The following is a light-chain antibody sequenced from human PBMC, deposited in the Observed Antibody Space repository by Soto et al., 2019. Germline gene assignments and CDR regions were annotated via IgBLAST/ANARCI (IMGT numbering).Light chain of an antibody. CDR3: HQDFNLPWT. CDR1: QTVSRMY. CDR2: STS. Sequence: EIVLTQSPVSLSLSPGERAILSYSASQTVSRMYLSWSQQQPDQAPRLLIYSTSSTATGIPAKLSSSGSGKDFTLAISSLQPEDFAVYFCHQDFNLPWTFGQGTKVDIK. J-gene: IGKJ1*01. V-gene: IGKV3D-7*01.